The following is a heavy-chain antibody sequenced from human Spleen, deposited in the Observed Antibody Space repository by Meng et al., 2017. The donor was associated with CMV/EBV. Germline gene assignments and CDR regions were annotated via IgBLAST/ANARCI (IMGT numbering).Heavy chain of an antibody. CDR2: IYYSGYT. CDR3: AGMDYYGSGIGN. J-gene: IGHJ4*02. Sequence: SVSDGSLHNPSYYWPWLRPPPGKGLEWIGHIYYSGYTNYSPSLKSRVTISVDTSKSQFSLRLASVTAADTAVYYCAGMDYYGSGIGNWGQGTLVTVSS. CDR1: DGSLHNPSYY. D-gene: IGHD3-10*01. V-gene: IGHV4-61*01.